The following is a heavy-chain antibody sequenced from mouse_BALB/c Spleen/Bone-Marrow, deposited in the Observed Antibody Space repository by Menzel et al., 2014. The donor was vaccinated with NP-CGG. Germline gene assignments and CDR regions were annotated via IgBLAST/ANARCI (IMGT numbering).Heavy chain of an antibody. V-gene: IGHV1-47*01. J-gene: IGHJ3*01. CDR1: GYTFTTYP. Sequence: VQLQQSGAELVKPGASVKMSCEAFGYTFTTYPIEWMKQNHGKSLEWIGNFHPYNDDTKYNEKFKGKAKLTVEKSSSTVYLELRRLTSDVSAVYYCSRGGGFAYWGQGTLVTVSA. CDR2: FHPYNDDT. CDR3: SRGGGFAY.